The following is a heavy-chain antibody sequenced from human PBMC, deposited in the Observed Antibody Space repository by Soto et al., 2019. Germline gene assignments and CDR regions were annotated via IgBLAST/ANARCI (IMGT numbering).Heavy chain of an antibody. CDR3: AKDGYSDYYYYGMDV. J-gene: IGHJ6*02. D-gene: IGHD5-18*01. Sequence: PGGSLRLSCAASGFTFSSYSMNWVRQAPGKGLEWVSYISSSSSTIYYADSVKGRFTISRDNAKNTLYLQMNSLRAEDTAVYYCAKDGYSDYYYYGMDVWGQGTTVPVSS. CDR2: ISSSSSTI. V-gene: IGHV3-48*01. CDR1: GFTFSSYS.